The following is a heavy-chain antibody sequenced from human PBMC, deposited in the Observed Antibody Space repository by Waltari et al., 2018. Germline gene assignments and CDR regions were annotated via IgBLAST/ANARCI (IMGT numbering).Heavy chain of an antibody. V-gene: IGHV4-59*01. CDR2: SSYIGST. CDR1: GCSISRNY. J-gene: IGHJ4*02. CDR3: ARGSGSYSDY. Sequence: QVQLQESGPGLVKPSETLSLTCTVSGCSISRNYWSWLRQPPGRRLEWIGYSSYIGSTNYNPSLKSRVTISGDTSKNQFSLKVTSVTAADTAVYYCARGSGSYSDYWGQGTLVTVSS. D-gene: IGHD1-26*01.